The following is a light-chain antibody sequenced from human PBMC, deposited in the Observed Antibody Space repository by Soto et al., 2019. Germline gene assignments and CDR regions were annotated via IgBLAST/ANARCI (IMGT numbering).Light chain of an antibody. CDR3: QQYGRSPTPLCT. Sequence: EIVLTQSPGTLSLSPGQRATLSCRARQSVRSSYLAWYEQKPGQAPGLLIYDASNRATGIPDRFSGSGSGTDFTVTISRLEPEGFAVYYFQQYGRSPTPLCTFAQRNKLEIK. V-gene: IGKV3-20*01. J-gene: IGKJ2*02. CDR2: DAS. CDR1: QSVRSSY.